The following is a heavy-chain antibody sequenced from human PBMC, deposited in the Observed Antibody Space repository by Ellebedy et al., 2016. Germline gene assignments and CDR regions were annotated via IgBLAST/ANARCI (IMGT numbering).Heavy chain of an antibody. Sequence: ASVKVSCKGSGYSFTSYWISWVRQMPGKGLEWMGRIDPSDSYTNYSPSFQGHVTISADKSISTAYLQWSSLKASDTAMYYCARLLGGATTNRYFDYWGQGTLVTVSS. CDR3: ARLLGGATTNRYFDY. CDR1: GYSFTSYW. J-gene: IGHJ4*02. CDR2: IDPSDSYT. D-gene: IGHD1-26*01. V-gene: IGHV5-10-1*01.